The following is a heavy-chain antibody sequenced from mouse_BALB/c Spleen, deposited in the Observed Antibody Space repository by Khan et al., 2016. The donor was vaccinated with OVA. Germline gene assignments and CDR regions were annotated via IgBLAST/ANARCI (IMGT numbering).Heavy chain of an antibody. D-gene: IGHD1-2*01. J-gene: IGHJ2*01. V-gene: IGHV3-2*02. CDR3: TKTARIKY. Sequence: QLEESGPGLVKPSQSLSLTCTVTGYSITSGYGWNWIRQFPGNKLEWMGYISYSGSTNYNPSLKNRISITRDTSKNQFFLQLNSVTADDTATVYCTKTARIKYWGQGTTLTVSS. CDR2: ISYSGST. CDR1: GYSITSGYG.